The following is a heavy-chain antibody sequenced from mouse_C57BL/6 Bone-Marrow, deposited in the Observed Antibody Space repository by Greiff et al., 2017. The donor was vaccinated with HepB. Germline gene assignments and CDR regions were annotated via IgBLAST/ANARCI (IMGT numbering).Heavy chain of an antibody. CDR2: IDPENGDT. Sequence: EVKVVESGAELVRPGASVKLSCTASGFNIKDDYMHWVKQRPEQGLEWIGWIDPENGDTEYASKFQGKATITADTSSNTAYLQLSSLTSEDTAVYYCTTPSYSLDYWGQGTTLTVSS. CDR3: TTPSYSLDY. V-gene: IGHV14-4*01. J-gene: IGHJ2*01. D-gene: IGHD2-10*01. CDR1: GFNIKDDY.